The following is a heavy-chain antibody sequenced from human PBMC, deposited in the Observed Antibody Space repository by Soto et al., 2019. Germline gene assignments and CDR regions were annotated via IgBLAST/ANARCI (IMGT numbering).Heavy chain of an antibody. J-gene: IGHJ6*02. CDR1: GFTFSSYA. CDR2: ISGSGGST. V-gene: IGHV3-23*01. Sequence: EVQLLESGGGLVQPGGSLRLSCAASGFTFSSYAMSWVRQAPGKGLEWVSAISGSGGSTYYADSVKGRFTISRDNAKNSLYLQMNSLRAEDTAVYYCARDDHYGMDVWGQGTTVTVSS. CDR3: ARDDHYGMDV.